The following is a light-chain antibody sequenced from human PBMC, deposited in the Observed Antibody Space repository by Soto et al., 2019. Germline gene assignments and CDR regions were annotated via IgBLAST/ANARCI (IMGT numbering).Light chain of an antibody. Sequence: SQSVSANLAWYQQKPGQAPRLLIYGVSTRATGIPARFSGSGSGTDFTLTISSLEPEDFAVYYCQQRSNWPPITFGQGTRLEIK. CDR2: GVS. J-gene: IGKJ5*01. V-gene: IGKV3-11*01. CDR1: QSVSAN. CDR3: QQRSNWPPIT.